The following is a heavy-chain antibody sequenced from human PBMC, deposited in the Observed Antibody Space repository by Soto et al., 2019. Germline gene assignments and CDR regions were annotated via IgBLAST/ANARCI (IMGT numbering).Heavy chain of an antibody. CDR1: GYVFATYY. V-gene: IGHV1-46*01. CDR3: GGVGQTLHEIFDS. J-gene: IGHJ4*02. D-gene: IGHD3-10*01. Sequence: QVQLVQSGAEVKKPGSSVTVSCQASGYVFATYYMHWVRQVPGQGLEWMGIINPSDGRTTYAEKCQGTVTKPEDTSASPVYMDVAGCKYGAAPLCYFGGVGQTLHEIFDSGARGTKVIIS. CDR2: INPSDGRT.